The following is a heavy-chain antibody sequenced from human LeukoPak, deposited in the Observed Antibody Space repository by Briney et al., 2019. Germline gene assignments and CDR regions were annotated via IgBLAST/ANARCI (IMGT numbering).Heavy chain of an antibody. CDR2: IFYSGST. D-gene: IGHD1-26*01. Sequence: SETLSLTFTVPGGPIRSNNYWGLVRQPPREGLGWIGSIFYSGSTYYNPSLKSRVTISVDTSKNQFSLRLSSVTAADTAVYYCARDGRDRPYAFDIWGQGTMVTVSS. J-gene: IGHJ3*02. V-gene: IGHV4-39*07. CDR3: ARDGRDRPYAFDI. CDR1: GGPIRSNNY.